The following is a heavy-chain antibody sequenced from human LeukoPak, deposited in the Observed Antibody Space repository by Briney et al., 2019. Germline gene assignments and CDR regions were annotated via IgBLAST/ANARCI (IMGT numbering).Heavy chain of an antibody. CDR1: GYDFYGYW. D-gene: IGHD3-22*01. J-gene: IGHJ6*02. CDR2: IYPGDSDT. CDR3: ARASSMYYYDSSGPTDV. Sequence: GESLKISCKGSGYDFYGYWIGWVRQMPGKGLEWMGIIYPGDSDTRYSPSFQGQVTISADKSISTAYLQWSSLKASDTAMYYCARASSMYYYDSSGPTDVWGQGTTVTVSS. V-gene: IGHV5-51*01.